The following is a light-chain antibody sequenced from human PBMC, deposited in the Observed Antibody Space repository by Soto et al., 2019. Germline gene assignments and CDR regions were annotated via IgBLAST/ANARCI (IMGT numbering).Light chain of an antibody. CDR3: QQYGNSPMYT. J-gene: IGKJ2*01. CDR1: QSVNRNY. Sequence: DIVFTQSPGTLSVSPGERATLSCRASQSVNRNYLAWYHQKPGQPPRLLIHGASNRAAGTPDRFSGSGSGTDFTLTISRLEPEDFAVYYCQQYGNSPMYTFGQGTKVDIK. V-gene: IGKV3-20*01. CDR2: GAS.